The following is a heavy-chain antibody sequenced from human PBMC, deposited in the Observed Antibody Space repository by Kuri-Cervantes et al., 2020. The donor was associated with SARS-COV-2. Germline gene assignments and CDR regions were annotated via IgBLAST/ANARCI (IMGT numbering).Heavy chain of an antibody. J-gene: IGHJ4*02. V-gene: IGHV3-7*03. CDR1: GFTFSSYW. D-gene: IGHD3-22*01. Sequence: GGSLRLSCTASGFTFSSYWMSWVRQAPGKGLEWVANIKQDGSEKYYVDSVKGRFTISRDNAKNSLYLQMNSLKTEDTAVYYCTRVYYYDSSGYHGRLDYWGQGTLVTVSS. CDR2: IKQDGSEK. CDR3: TRVYYYDSSGYHGRLDY.